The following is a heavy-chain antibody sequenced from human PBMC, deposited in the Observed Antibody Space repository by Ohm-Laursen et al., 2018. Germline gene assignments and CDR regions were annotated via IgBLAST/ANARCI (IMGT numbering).Heavy chain of an antibody. D-gene: IGHD4-11*01. J-gene: IGHJ6*02. Sequence: SVKVSCKASGYTFTGYYMHWVRQAPGQGLEWMGWINPNSGGTNYAQKFQGRVTMTRDTSISTAYMELSSLRSEDTAVYYCARDLKGYINYEAYYNGMDVWGQGTMVTVSS. V-gene: IGHV1-2*02. CDR2: INPNSGGT. CDR3: ARDLKGYINYEAYYNGMDV. CDR1: GYTFTGYY.